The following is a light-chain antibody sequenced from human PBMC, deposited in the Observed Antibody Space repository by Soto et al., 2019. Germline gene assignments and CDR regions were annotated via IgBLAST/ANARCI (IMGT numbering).Light chain of an antibody. CDR3: QQYGSSPKT. V-gene: IGKV3-20*01. CDR1: QSVSSSY. CDR2: GAS. Sequence: EIVLTQSPGTLSLSPGERATLSFRAGQSVSSSYLAWYQQKPGQAPRLLIYGASSRATGIPDRFSGSGSGTDFTLTISRLEPEDFAVYYCQQYGSSPKTFGQGTKVEIK. J-gene: IGKJ1*01.